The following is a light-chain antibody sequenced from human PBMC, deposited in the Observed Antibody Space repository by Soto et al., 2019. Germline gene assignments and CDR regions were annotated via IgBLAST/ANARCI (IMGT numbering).Light chain of an antibody. J-gene: IGLJ3*02. CDR3: SSYTTSSTRV. V-gene: IGLV2-14*01. CDR1: SSDVGRYSY. Sequence: QSALTQPASVSGSPGQSITISCAGTSSDVGRYSYVSWYQQHPGKAPKLMIYEVSNRPSGVSHRFSGSKSGNTASLTISGLQAEDEADYYCSSYTTSSTRVFGGGTKLTVL. CDR2: EVS.